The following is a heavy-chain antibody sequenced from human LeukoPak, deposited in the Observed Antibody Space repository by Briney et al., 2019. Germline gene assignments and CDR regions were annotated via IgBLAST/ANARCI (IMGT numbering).Heavy chain of an antibody. J-gene: IGHJ2*01. V-gene: IGHV4-39*07. CDR3: ARLPYYYDSSGYSYWYFDL. CDR2: LYYSGST. CDR1: GGSITSSSYY. Sequence: SETLSLTCIVSGGSITSSSYYWGWIRQPPGKGLEWIGNLYYSGSTYYNPSLKSRVTISVDTSKNQFSLKLSSVTAADTAVYYCARLPYYYDSSGYSYWYFDLWGRGTLVAVSS. D-gene: IGHD3-22*01.